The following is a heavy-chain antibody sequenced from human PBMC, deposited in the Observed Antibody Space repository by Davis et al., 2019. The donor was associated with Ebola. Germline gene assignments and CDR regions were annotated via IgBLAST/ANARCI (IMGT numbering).Heavy chain of an antibody. V-gene: IGHV4-59*11. CDR2: VYQTGGT. J-gene: IGHJ4*02. CDR1: GGFISSHY. D-gene: IGHD3-22*01. CDR3: ARDAYYYDSSGYYGRGGFDY. Sequence: SETLSLTCTVSGGFISSHYWSWIRQPPGKGLEWIGEVYQTGGTNYNPSLKSRVSISIDKSKNQFSLKLSSVTAADTAVYYCARDAYYYDSSGYYGRGGFDYWGQGTLVTVSS.